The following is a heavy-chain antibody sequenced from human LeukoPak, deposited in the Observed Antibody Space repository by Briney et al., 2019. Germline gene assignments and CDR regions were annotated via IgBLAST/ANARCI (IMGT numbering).Heavy chain of an antibody. J-gene: IGHJ6*03. Sequence: ASVKVSFKASGYTFTVYYMHWVRQAPGQGLEWMGWINPSGGSTSYAQKFQGRVTMTRDTSTSTVYMELSSLRSEDTAVYYCARGVRYYYDSSGSAVDYYYYIDVWGKGTTVTISS. V-gene: IGHV1-46*01. CDR2: INPSGGST. CDR1: GYTFTVYY. D-gene: IGHD3-22*01. CDR3: ARGVRYYYDSSGSAVDYYYYIDV.